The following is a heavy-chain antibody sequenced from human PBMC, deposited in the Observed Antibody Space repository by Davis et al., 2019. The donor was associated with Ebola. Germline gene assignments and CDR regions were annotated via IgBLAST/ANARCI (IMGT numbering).Heavy chain of an antibody. CDR3: ARVNDFWSGYFDY. D-gene: IGHD3-3*01. CDR1: GFTFSSYS. Sequence: PGGSLRLSCAASGFTFSSYSMNWVRQAPGKGLEWVSSISSSSSYIYYADSVKGRFTISRDNAKNSLYLQMNSLRAEDTAVYYCARVNDFWSGYFDYWGQGTLVTVSS. V-gene: IGHV3-21*04. J-gene: IGHJ4*02. CDR2: ISSSSSYI.